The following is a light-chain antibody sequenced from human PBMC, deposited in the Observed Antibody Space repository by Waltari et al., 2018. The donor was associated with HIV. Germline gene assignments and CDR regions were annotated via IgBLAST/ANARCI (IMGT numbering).Light chain of an antibody. CDR1: QSVRSAS. J-gene: IGKJ4*01. V-gene: IGKV3-20*01. Sequence: TLSLSPGERATLSCRASQSVRSASLAWYQQKPGQAPRLLIYGASSRAPGIPDRFSGSGAVTDFILTISRLEPEDCAVYYCQQYAASPLTFGGGTKVEIK. CDR2: GAS. CDR3: QQYAASPLT.